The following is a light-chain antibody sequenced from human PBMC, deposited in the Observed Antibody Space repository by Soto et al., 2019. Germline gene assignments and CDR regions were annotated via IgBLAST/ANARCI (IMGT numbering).Light chain of an antibody. CDR2: DAS. CDR1: QDITNY. J-gene: IGKJ4*01. V-gene: IGKV1-33*01. Sequence: DIQMTQSPSSLSASVGDRVTITCQASQDITNYLHWFQQKPGKAPKLLIYDASNLETGVPSRFSGSGSGTDFTLTIATLQREDFATYYCQQSFTTPLTFGGGTKVEIK. CDR3: QQSFTTPLT.